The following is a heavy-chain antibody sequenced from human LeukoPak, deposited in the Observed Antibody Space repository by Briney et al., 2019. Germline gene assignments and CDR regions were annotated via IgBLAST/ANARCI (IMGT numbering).Heavy chain of an antibody. V-gene: IGHV3-33*08. Sequence: PGGSLRLSCAASGFTFSSYAMHWVRQAPGKGLEWVAVIWYDGSNKYYADSVKGRFTISRDNSKNTLYLQMNSLRAEDTAVYYCARDLVATTVAYDYWGQGTLVTVS. J-gene: IGHJ4*02. CDR3: ARDLVATTVAYDY. CDR1: GFTFSSYA. D-gene: IGHD5-24*01. CDR2: IWYDGSNK.